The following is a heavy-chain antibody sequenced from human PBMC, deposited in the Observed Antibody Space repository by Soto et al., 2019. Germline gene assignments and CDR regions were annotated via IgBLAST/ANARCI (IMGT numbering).Heavy chain of an antibody. Sequence: SGGSLRLSCAASGFTFSRYGMHWVRQAPGEGLEWMAVIVNDGSIRDHADSVKGRFTISRDNSKNTLYLQMNNLRAEDTAMYYCARDDDYEANGFDYWGQGTLVTVSS. CDR1: GFTFSRYG. CDR2: IVNDGSIR. V-gene: IGHV3-33*01. CDR3: ARDDDYEANGFDY. J-gene: IGHJ4*02. D-gene: IGHD2-8*01.